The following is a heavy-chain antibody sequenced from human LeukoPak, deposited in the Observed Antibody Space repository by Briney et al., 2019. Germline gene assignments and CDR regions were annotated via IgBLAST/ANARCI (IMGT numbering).Heavy chain of an antibody. V-gene: IGHV4-39*01. Sequence: PSETLSLTCTVSGGSISSSSYYWGWIRQPPGTGLEWIGSIYYSGSTYYNPSLKSRVTISVDTSKNQFSLKLSSVTAADTAVYYCTHYYGSGRYLAFDYWGQGTLVTVSS. J-gene: IGHJ4*02. CDR2: IYYSGST. CDR3: THYYGSGRYLAFDY. D-gene: IGHD3-10*01. CDR1: GGSISSSSYY.